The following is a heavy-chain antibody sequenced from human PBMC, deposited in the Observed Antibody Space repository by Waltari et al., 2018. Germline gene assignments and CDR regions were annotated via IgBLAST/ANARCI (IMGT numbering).Heavy chain of an antibody. J-gene: IGHJ4*02. CDR3: ARPYSSGWYINFDY. D-gene: IGHD6-19*01. V-gene: IGHV3-7*01. CDR1: GFTFSSYS. Sequence: EVQLVESGGGLVKPGGSLRLSCKDSGFTFSSYSMVWVRQAPGKGLEWVATIKQDGSESYYVDSVKGRFTFSRDNAKNSLYLQMNSLRAEDTAVYYCARPYSSGWYINFDYWGQGTLVTVSS. CDR2: IKQDGSES.